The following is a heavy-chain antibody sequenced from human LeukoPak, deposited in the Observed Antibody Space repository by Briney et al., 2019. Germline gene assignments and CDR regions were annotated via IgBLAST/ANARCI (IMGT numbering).Heavy chain of an antibody. V-gene: IGHV3-74*01. CDR1: GFTFSSYW. D-gene: IGHD6-13*01. CDR3: ARPGYSSSWSFDP. CDR2: INSDGSST. Sequence: PGGSLRLSCAASGFTFSSYWMHWVRQAPGKGLVWVSRINSDGSSTNYADSVKGRFTISRDNAKSTLYLQMNSLRAEDTAVYYCARPGYSSSWSFDPWGQGTLVTVSS. J-gene: IGHJ5*02.